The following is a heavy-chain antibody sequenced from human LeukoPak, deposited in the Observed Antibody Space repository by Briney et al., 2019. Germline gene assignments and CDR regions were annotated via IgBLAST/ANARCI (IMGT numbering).Heavy chain of an antibody. J-gene: IGHJ4*02. D-gene: IGHD3-10*01. CDR3: ARDSGSGNFDY. Sequence: GGSLRLSCAASGFTFSSYSMNRVRQAPGKGLEWVSSISSSSSYIYYADSVKGRFTISRDNAKNSLYLQMNSLRAEDTAVYYCARDSGSGNFDYWGQGTLVTVSS. V-gene: IGHV3-21*01. CDR2: ISSSSSYI. CDR1: GFTFSSYS.